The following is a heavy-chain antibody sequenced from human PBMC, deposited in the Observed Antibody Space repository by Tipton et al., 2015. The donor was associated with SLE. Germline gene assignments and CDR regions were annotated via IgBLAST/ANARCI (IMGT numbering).Heavy chain of an antibody. CDR2: INPNSGVT. D-gene: IGHD3-10*01. CDR3: AKNLGGEDF. Sequence: QLVQSGAEVKKPGAPVKVSCKASGYPFIGYYMHWVRQAPGQGLEWMGWINPNSGVTKYAQKFQGRVTMTRDTSISTAYMDLSSLRSDDTAVYYCAKNLGGEDFWGQGTLVTVSS. CDR1: GYPFIGYY. J-gene: IGHJ4*02. V-gene: IGHV1-2*02.